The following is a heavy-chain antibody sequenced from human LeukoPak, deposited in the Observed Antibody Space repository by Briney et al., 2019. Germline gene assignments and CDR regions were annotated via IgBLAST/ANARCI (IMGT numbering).Heavy chain of an antibody. D-gene: IGHD2-2*02. Sequence: PSETLSLTCTVSGGXISSYYWSWIRQPPGKGLEWIGYIYYSGSTKYNPSLKSRVTISVDTSKNQFSLRLSSVTAADTAVYYCARVYGSDPWGQGTLVTVSS. CDR2: IYYSGST. J-gene: IGHJ5*02. V-gene: IGHV4-59*01. CDR3: ARVYGSDP. CDR1: GGXISSYY.